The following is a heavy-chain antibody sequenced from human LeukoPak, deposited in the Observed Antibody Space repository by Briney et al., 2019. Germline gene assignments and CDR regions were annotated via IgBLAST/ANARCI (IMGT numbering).Heavy chain of an antibody. Sequence: GESLKISCKASGYSFTSYWINWVRQMPGKGLEWMGRIDPSGSYINYSPSFQGLVTISADKSISTAYLQWSSLKASDTAIYYCARQYPFDSWGQGTLVTVS. J-gene: IGHJ5*01. CDR1: GYSFTSYW. D-gene: IGHD2/OR15-2a*01. CDR2: IDPSGSYI. CDR3: ARQYPFDS. V-gene: IGHV5-10-1*01.